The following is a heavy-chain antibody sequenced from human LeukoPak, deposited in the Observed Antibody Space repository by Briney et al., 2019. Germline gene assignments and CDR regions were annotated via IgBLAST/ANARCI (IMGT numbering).Heavy chain of an antibody. CDR3: ARGPPRGKYYYMDV. V-gene: IGHV3-13*01. Sequence: GGSLRLSCAASGFTFSSFDMPWVRQPTGQGLEWVSTIGTASDTYYPGSVEGRITLSRDNAKNSLYLQMNSLTAGDTAVYYCARGPPRGKYYYMDVWGKGTTVTVSS. D-gene: IGHD1-1*01. J-gene: IGHJ6*03. CDR1: GFTFSSFD. CDR2: IGTASDT.